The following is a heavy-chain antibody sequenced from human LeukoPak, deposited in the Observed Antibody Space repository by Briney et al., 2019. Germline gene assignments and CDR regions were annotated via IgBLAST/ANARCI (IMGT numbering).Heavy chain of an antibody. CDR1: GFTFSTYW. Sequence: GGSLRLSCAVSGFTFSTYWMSWVRQAPGKGLEWVANIKQDGSKKYYVDSVKGRFTMSRDNSKNTLYLQMNSLRAEDTAVYYCAGAGGGYYQPFDYWGQGTLVTVSS. CDR2: IKQDGSKK. D-gene: IGHD3-3*01. CDR3: AGAGGGYYQPFDY. V-gene: IGHV3-7*01. J-gene: IGHJ4*02.